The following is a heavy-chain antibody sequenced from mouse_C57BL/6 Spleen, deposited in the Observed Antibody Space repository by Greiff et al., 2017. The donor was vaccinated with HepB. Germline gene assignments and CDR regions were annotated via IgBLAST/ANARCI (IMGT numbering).Heavy chain of an antibody. J-gene: IGHJ1*03. CDR1: GYSITSGYY. CDR3: ARVYGSSPWWYFDV. V-gene: IGHV3-6*01. CDR2: ISYDGSN. D-gene: IGHD1-1*01. Sequence: EVQLVESGPGLVKPSQSLSLTCSVTGYSITSGYYWNWIRQFPGNKLEWMGYISYDGSNNYNPSLKNRISITRDTSKNQFFLKLNSVTTEDTATYYCARVYGSSPWWYFDVWGTGTTVTVSS.